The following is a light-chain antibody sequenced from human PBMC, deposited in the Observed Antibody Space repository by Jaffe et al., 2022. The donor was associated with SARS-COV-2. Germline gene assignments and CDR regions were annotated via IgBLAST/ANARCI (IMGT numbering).Light chain of an antibody. J-gene: IGKJ3*01. V-gene: IGKV3-11*01. CDR1: ESVSDY. CDR3: QQRTNWGGA. CDR2: DAS. Sequence: EVVLTQSPATLSLSPGERATLSCRASESVSDYLAWYQQKPGQAPRLLIYDASKRATGIPARFSGSGYGTDFTLTISSLEPEDFAVYYCQQRTNWGGAFGPGTKVDIK.